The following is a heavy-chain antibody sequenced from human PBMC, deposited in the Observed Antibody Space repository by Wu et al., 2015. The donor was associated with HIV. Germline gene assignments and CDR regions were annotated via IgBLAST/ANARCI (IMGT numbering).Heavy chain of an antibody. Sequence: QVQLVQSGAEVKKPGSSAKVSCKASGGTFSSYAFSWVRQAPGRGLEWMGRIIPISGTTNYAQKFQGRVTITADESTSTAYMKLNSLTFEDTAVYYCARDRTWDEDFWGQGTMVTVSA. J-gene: IGHJ4*02. D-gene: IGHD1-26*01. V-gene: IGHV1-69*13. CDR2: IIPISGTT. CDR3: ARDRTWDEDF. CDR1: GGTFSSYA.